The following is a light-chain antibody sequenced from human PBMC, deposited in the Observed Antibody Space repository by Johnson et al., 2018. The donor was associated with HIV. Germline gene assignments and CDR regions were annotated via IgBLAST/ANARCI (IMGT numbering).Light chain of an antibody. CDR1: SSNIGNNY. J-gene: IGLJ1*01. CDR2: ENY. CDR3: GTWDSYLTAGV. V-gene: IGLV1-51*02. Sequence: QSILTQPPSVSAAPVQKVTISCSGSSSNIGNNYVSWYQQLPGTAPKLLIYENYKRPSGIPDRFSGSKSGTSATLGITGLQTWDEADYYCGTWDSYLTAGVFGAGTKVTVL.